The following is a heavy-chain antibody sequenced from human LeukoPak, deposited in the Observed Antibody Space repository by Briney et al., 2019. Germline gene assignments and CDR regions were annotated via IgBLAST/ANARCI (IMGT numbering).Heavy chain of an antibody. CDR1: GFTVIGNY. CDR3: AKGSAAARPYYFDY. V-gene: IGHV3-53*01. D-gene: IGHD6-6*01. CDR2: IFSGGAT. J-gene: IGHJ4*02. Sequence: PGGSLRLSCAASGFTVIGNYMSWVRQAPGKGLEWVSLIFSGGATYYADSVKGRFTISRDTSKNTLYLQMNSLRAEDTAVYYCAKGSAAARPYYFDYWGQGTLVTVSS.